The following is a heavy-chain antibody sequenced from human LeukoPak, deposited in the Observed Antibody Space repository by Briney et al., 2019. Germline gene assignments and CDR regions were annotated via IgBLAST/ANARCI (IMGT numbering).Heavy chain of an antibody. CDR1: GFTFSSYG. CDR2: IGYDGSNK. J-gene: IGHJ4*02. Sequence: PGGSLRLSCAASGFTFSSYGMHWVRQAPGKGREGGAVIGYDGSNKYYADSVKGRFTISRDNSKNTLYLQMNSLRAEDTAVYYCARGDQLHREYRFKTTFDYWGQGTLVTVSS. D-gene: IGHD1-26*01. V-gene: IGHV3-33*01. CDR3: ARGDQLHREYRFKTTFDY.